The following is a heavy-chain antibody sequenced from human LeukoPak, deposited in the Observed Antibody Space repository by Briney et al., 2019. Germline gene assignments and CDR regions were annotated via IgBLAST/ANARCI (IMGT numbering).Heavy chain of an antibody. J-gene: IGHJ5*02. CDR3: ARGRYSAGDNWFDP. CDR2: IKQDGSDK. Sequence: GGSLRLSCTASGFTFSSYWMSWVRQAPGKGLEWVANIKQDGSDKYYEDSVKGRFTISRDNAKNSLYLQMNSLRAEDTAVYYCARGRYSAGDNWFDPWGQGTLVTVSS. CDR1: GFTFSSYW. V-gene: IGHV3-7*05. D-gene: IGHD3-9*01.